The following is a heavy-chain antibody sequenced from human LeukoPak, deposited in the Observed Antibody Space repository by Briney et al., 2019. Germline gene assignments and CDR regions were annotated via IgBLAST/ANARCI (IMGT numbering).Heavy chain of an antibody. CDR2: IKSSSSII. D-gene: IGHD6-19*01. CDR3: ARASLAVAGTDY. J-gene: IGHJ4*02. CDR1: GFTFSSFS. V-gene: IGHV3-48*01. Sequence: PGGSLRLSCAASGFTFSSFSMNWVRQAPGKGLEWVAYIKSSSSIIYYADSVKGRFTISRDNAKNSLFLQMNSLRTEDTAVYYCARASLAVAGTDYWGQGTLVTVSS.